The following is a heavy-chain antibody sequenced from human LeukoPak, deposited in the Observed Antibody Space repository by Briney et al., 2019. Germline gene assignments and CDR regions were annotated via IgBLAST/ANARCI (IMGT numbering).Heavy chain of an antibody. J-gene: IGHJ5*02. V-gene: IGHV1-24*01. Sequence: ASVKVSCKVSGYTLTELSMHWVRQAPGKGLEWMGGIDPEEGETIYAQKFQGRVTMTEDTSTDTAYMELSSLRSEDTAVYYCATSGRYYDILTGHNWFDPWGQGALVTVSS. CDR3: ATSGRYYDILTGHNWFDP. CDR2: IDPEEGET. D-gene: IGHD3-9*01. CDR1: GYTLTELS.